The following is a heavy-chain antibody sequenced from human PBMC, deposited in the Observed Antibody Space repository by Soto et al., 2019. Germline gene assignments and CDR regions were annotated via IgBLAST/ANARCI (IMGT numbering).Heavy chain of an antibody. CDR1: GSSISSGYY. CDR2: IYHSGST. Sequence: LSLTCAVSGSSISSGYYWGWIRQPPGKGLEWIGSIYHSGSTYYNPSLKRRVTISVDTSKNQFSLKLSSVTAADTAAYYCARFPTGSYGDYIVYWGQGTLVTVSS. CDR3: ARFPTGSYGDYIVY. J-gene: IGHJ4*02. V-gene: IGHV4-38-2*01. D-gene: IGHD4-17*01.